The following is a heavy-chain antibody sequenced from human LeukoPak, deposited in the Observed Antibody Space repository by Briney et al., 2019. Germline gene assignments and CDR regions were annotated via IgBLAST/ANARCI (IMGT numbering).Heavy chain of an antibody. D-gene: IGHD6-13*01. CDR3: AKAWRPIAAAGIPGDY. J-gene: IGHJ4*02. CDR1: GFTFSSYA. CDR2: ISGSGGST. V-gene: IGHV3-23*01. Sequence: GGSLRLSCAASGFTFSSYAMSWVRQAPGKGLEWVSAISGSGGSTYYADSVKGRFTISRDNSKNTLYLQMNSLRAEDTAEYYCAKAWRPIAAAGIPGDYWGQGTLVTVSS.